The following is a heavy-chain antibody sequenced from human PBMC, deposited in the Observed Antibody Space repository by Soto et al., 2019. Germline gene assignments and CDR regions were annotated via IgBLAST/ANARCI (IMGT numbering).Heavy chain of an antibody. D-gene: IGHD2-15*01. CDR2: IIPLFGTA. CDR3: ARDYGHDCSGGNCYFYF. CDR1: GGTFSRYG. J-gene: IGHJ4*02. V-gene: IGHV1-69*13. Sequence: SVKVSCKASGGTFSRYGINWVRQAPGHGLEWMGGIIPLFGTANYAQKFQGRVTITADESTSTAHMELRSLRSEDTAVYYCARDYGHDCSGGNCYFYFWGQGTLVTVSS.